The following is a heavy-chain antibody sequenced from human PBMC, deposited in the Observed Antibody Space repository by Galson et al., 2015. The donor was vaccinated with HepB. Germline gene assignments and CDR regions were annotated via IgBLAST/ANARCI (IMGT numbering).Heavy chain of an antibody. D-gene: IGHD3-3*01. CDR1: GGSISSYY. V-gene: IGHV4-59*01. Sequence: SETLSLTCTVSGGSISSYYWSWIRQPPGKGLEWIGYIYYSGSTNYNPSLKSRVTISVDTSKNQFSLKLSSVTAADTAVYYCARRITMFGVVEWDNWFDPWGQGTLVTVSS. CDR2: IYYSGST. CDR3: ARRITMFGVVEWDNWFDP. J-gene: IGHJ5*02.